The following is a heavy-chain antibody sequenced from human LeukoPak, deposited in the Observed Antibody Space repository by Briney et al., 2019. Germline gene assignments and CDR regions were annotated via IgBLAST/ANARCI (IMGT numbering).Heavy chain of an antibody. D-gene: IGHD3-10*01. V-gene: IGHV3-48*01. CDR1: GFTFSSYS. CDR2: ISSSSTI. J-gene: IGHJ4*02. CDR3: ARNRATDY. Sequence: PGGSLRLSCAASGFTFSSYSMNWVRQAPGKGLEWVSYISSSSTIYYADSVKGRFTISRDNAKNSLYLQMNSLRAEDTAVYYCARNRATDYWGQGTLSPSPQ.